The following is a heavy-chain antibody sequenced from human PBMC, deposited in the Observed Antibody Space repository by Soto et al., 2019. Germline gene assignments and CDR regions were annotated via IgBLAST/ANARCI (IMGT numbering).Heavy chain of an antibody. D-gene: IGHD3-3*01. V-gene: IGHV1-69*08. CDR2: IIPIPDIT. CDR1: GGIFSTYI. J-gene: IGHJ3*01. CDR3: ARDRITTRGDAFDL. Sequence: QVQLVQSGAEVRKPGSSVKVSCKAPGGIFSTYIISWVRQAPGQGLEWMGRIIPIPDITNYAQKLQGRVTVTADRSTSTAYMELTSLKSEDTAVYYCARDRITTRGDAFDLWGQGTMVTVSS.